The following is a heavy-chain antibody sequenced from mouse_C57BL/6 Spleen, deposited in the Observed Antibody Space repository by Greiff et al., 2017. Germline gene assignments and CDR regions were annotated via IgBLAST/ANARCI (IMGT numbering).Heavy chain of an antibody. CDR1: GYTFTDYY. D-gene: IGHD1-1*01. CDR3: ARPYGSSYDY. J-gene: IGHJ2*01. CDR2: INPNNGGT. V-gene: IGHV1-26*01. Sequence: VQLQQSGPELVKPGASVKISCKASGYTFTDYYMNWVKQSHGKSLEWIGDINPNNGGTSYNQKFKGKATLTVDKSSSTAYKELRSLTSEDSAVYYCARPYGSSYDYWGQGTTLTVSS.